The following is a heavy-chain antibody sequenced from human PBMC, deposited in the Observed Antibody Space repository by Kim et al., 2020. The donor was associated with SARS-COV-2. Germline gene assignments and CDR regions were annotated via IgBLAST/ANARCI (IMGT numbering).Heavy chain of an antibody. V-gene: IGHV1-46*04. D-gene: IGHD6-13*01. Sequence: ASVKVSCKSSGYTFTDKYIHWVRQAPGQGLEWMGIINPVGDNPKYAQKLQGRVAMSRDTSSSTVYMELSSLTSEDTAVYYCARDRGRSSWYGGRGMDVWG. CDR2: INPVGDNP. CDR1: GYTFTDKY. CDR3: ARDRGRSSWYGGRGMDV. J-gene: IGHJ6*01.